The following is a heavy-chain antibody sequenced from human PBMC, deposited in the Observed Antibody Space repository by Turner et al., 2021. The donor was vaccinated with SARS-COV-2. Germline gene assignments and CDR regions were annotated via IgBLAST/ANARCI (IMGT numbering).Heavy chain of an antibody. CDR3: ARLRYYGSGSYLALPDYGMDV. CDR1: GYTLTELS. D-gene: IGHD3-10*01. V-gene: IGHV1-24*01. CDR2: FDPEDGET. Sequence: QVQLVQSGAEVKKPGASVKVSCKVSGYTLTELSMHWVRQAPGKGLEWMGGFDPEDGETIYAQKFQGRVTMTEDTSADTAYMELSSLRSEDTAVYYCARLRYYGSGSYLALPDYGMDVWGQGTTVTVSS. J-gene: IGHJ6*02.